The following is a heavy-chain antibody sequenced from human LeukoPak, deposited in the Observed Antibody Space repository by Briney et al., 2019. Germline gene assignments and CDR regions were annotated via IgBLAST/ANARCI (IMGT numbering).Heavy chain of an antibody. CDR2: IYYSGST. Sequence: PSETLSLTCTVSGESISGFYWTWIRQPPGKGLEWIGYIYYSGSTNYNPSLKSRVTISVDTSKNQLSLKLSSVTAADTAVYYCARRRAMVRGVIRTQYFDYWGQGTLVTVSS. CDR3: ARRRAMVRGVIRTQYFDY. D-gene: IGHD3-10*01. J-gene: IGHJ4*02. V-gene: IGHV4-59*12. CDR1: GESISGFY.